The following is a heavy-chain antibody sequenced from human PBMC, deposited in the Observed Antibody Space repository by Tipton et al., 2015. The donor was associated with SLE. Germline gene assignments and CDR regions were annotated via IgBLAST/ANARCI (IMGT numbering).Heavy chain of an antibody. Sequence: QSGAEVKKPGASVKVSCKASGYTFTSYYMHWVRQAPGQGLEWMGIINPSGGSTSYAQKFQGRVTMTRGTSTSTVYMELRSLRPGDAAVYYCAREIGGEQLWFFDYWGQGTLVTVSS. CDR3: AREIGGEQLWFFDY. CDR2: INPSGGST. D-gene: IGHD5-18*01. J-gene: IGHJ4*02. CDR1: GYTFTSYY. V-gene: IGHV1-46*03.